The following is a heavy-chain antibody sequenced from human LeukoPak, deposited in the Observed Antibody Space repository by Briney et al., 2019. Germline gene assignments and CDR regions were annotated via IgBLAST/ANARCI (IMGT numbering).Heavy chain of an antibody. D-gene: IGHD3-3*01. CDR3: ARGYYDFWSGYYSYYFDY. CDR2: INHSGST. Sequence: GSLRLSCAASGFTFSSYAMSWIRQPPGKGLEWIGEINHSGSTNYNPSLKSRVTISVDTSKNQFSLKLSSVTAADTAVYYCARGYYDFWSGYYSYYFDYWGQGTLVTVSS. V-gene: IGHV4-34*01. J-gene: IGHJ4*02. CDR1: GFTFSSYA.